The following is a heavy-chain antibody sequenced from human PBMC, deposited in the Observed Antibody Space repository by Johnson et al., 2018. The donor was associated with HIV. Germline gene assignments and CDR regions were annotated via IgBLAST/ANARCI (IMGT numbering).Heavy chain of an antibody. CDR1: GFTVSSNE. J-gene: IGHJ3*02. CDR2: ISGGCT. CDR3: VRASWFGAFDI. Sequence: VQLLESRGVLVQPGGSLRLSCAASGFTVSSNEMSWVRQAPGKGLEWVSSISGGCTYYADSRKGRFTISRDNSKNSLYLQMNSLRAEDTAVYYCVRASWFGAFDIWGQGTLVTVSS. D-gene: IGHD3-10*01. V-gene: IGHV3-38-3*01.